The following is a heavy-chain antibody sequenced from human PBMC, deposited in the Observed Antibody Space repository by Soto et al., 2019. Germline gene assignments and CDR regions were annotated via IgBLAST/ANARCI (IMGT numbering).Heavy chain of an antibody. D-gene: IGHD3-22*01. CDR1: GFTFSSYS. V-gene: IGHV3-21*01. Sequence: EVQLVESGGGLVKPGGSLRLSCAASGFTFSSYSMNWVRQAPGKGLEWVSSISSSSSYIYYADSVKGRFTISRDNAKNSLYLQMNSPRAEDTAVYYCAREDSSGYTRNAFDYWGQGTLVTVSS. CDR2: ISSSSSYI. CDR3: AREDSSGYTRNAFDY. J-gene: IGHJ4*02.